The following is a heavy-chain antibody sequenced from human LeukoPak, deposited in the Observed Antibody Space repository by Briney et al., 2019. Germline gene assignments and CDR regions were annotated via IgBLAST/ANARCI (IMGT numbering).Heavy chain of an antibody. J-gene: IGHJ3*01. Sequence: PSETLSLTCTVSGGSISSYYWSWIRQPAGKGLEWIGRIYTSGSTNYNPSLKSRVTISADTSKNQFSLKLTSVTAADTAVYYCASDHCSSTICYQSYSAFDLWGQGTAVTVSS. D-gene: IGHD2-2*01. V-gene: IGHV4-4*07. CDR3: ASDHCSSTICYQSYSAFDL. CDR1: GGSISSYY. CDR2: IYTSGST.